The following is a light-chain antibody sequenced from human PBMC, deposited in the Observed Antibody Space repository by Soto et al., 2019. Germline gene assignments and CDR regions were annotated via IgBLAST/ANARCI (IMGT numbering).Light chain of an antibody. V-gene: IGKV3-11*01. CDR3: QQRSNWIT. CDR2: DAS. J-gene: IGKJ5*01. Sequence: EIVLTQSPATLSLLPGERATLSCRASQSVGSSLAWYQYRPGQAPRLLLYDASSRATGIPARVSGSGSGTDFTLPISSLEPEDFAVYYCQQRSNWITVGQGTRLEIE. CDR1: QSVGSS.